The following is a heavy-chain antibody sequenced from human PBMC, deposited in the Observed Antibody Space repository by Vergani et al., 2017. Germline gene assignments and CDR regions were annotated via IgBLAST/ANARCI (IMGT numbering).Heavy chain of an antibody. CDR1: GYTFTGYY. Sequence: QVQLVQSGAEVKKPGASVKVSCKASGYTFTGYYMHWVRQAPGQGLEWMGWINPNSGGTNYAQKFQGRVTMTRDTSISTAYMGLSRLRADDTAVYYCARGGVMVRGGSTPSGNYYYGMDVWGQGTTVTVSS. V-gene: IGHV1-2*02. CDR3: ARGGVMVRGGSTPSGNYYYGMDV. CDR2: INPNSGGT. D-gene: IGHD3-10*01. J-gene: IGHJ6*02.